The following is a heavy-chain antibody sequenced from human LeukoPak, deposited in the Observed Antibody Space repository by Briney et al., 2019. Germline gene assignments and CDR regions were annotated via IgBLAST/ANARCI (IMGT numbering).Heavy chain of an antibody. CDR1: GFTFSSYE. CDR2: ISSSGSTI. D-gene: IGHD6-13*01. CDR3: ARFGSSSEDYYYYGMDV. J-gene: IGHJ6*02. V-gene: IGHV3-48*03. Sequence: GGSLRLSCAASGFTFSSYEMNWVRQAPGKGLEWVSYISSSGSTIYYADSVKGRFTISRDNAKNSLYLQTNSLRAEDTAVYYCARFGSSSEDYYYYGMDVWGQGTTVTVSS.